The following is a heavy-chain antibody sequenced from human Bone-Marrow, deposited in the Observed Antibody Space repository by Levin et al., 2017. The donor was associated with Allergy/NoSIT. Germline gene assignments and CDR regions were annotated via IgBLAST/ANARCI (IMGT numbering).Heavy chain of an antibody. CDR3: ARWSDPGIAVAGTDYFDY. CDR2: INPNSGGT. CDR1: GYTFTGYY. V-gene: IGHV1-2*02. J-gene: IGHJ4*02. Sequence: GESLKISCKASGYTFTGYYMHWVRQAPGQGLEWMGWINPNSGGTNYAQKFQGRVTMTRDTSISTAYMELSRLRSDDTAVYYCARWSDPGIAVAGTDYFDYWGQGTLVTVSS. D-gene: IGHD6-19*01.